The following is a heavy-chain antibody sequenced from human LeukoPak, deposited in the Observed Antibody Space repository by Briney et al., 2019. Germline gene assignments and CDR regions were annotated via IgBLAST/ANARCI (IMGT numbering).Heavy chain of an antibody. CDR1: GFTFSSYW. CDR3: ASLILVAYCGGDCYLDGDAFDI. J-gene: IGHJ3*02. CDR2: INSDGSST. V-gene: IGHV3-74*01. D-gene: IGHD2-21*02. Sequence: PGGSLRLSCAASGFTFSSYWMHWVRQAPGKGLVWVSRINSDGSSTSYADSVKGRFTISRDNAKNSLYLQMNSLRAEDTAVYYCASLILVAYCGGDCYLDGDAFDIWGQGTMVTVSS.